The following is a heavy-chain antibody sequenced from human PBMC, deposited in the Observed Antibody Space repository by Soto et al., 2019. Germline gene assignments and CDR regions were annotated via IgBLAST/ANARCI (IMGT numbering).Heavy chain of an antibody. CDR1: GGSISSGDYD. Sequence: YLTCTVSGGSISSGDYDWTWIRQPPGKGLEWIGYVYYSGTTHYNHSLKSRVTLSLDKSKHQFSLKMSSVTAADTAVYYCARDVIVPPNYLDPWGQGTLVTVSS. CDR2: VYYSGTT. J-gene: IGHJ5*02. V-gene: IGHV4-61*08. CDR3: ARDVIVPPNYLDP. D-gene: IGHD2-8*01.